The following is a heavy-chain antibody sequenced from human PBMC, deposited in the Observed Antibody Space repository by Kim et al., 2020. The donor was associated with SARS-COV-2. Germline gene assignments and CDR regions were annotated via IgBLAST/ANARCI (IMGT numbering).Heavy chain of an antibody. Sequence: ASVKVSCKASGYTFTSYYMHWVRQAPGQGLEWMGIINPSGGSTSYAQKFQGRVTMTRDTSTSTVYMELSSLRSEDTAVYYCARDLTSELYPNYYYYGMDVWGQGTTVTVSS. CDR2: INPSGGST. D-gene: IGHD1-26*01. V-gene: IGHV1-46*01. CDR3: ARDLTSELYPNYYYYGMDV. CDR1: GYTFTSYY. J-gene: IGHJ6*02.